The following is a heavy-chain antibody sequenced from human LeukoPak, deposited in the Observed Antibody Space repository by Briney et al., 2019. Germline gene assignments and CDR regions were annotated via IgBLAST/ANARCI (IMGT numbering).Heavy chain of an antibody. CDR3: AKDLDCSGSNCYSLEY. Sequence: ASVKVSCKASGYTFTGYYIHWVRQAPGQGLEWMGWINPNSGDTNFAQKFQGRVTMTADTSISTAFMELTRLRSDDTAVYYCAKDLDCSGSNCYSLEYWDQGTLVTVSS. CDR1: GYTFTGYY. CDR2: INPNSGDT. J-gene: IGHJ4*02. D-gene: IGHD2-15*01. V-gene: IGHV1-2*02.